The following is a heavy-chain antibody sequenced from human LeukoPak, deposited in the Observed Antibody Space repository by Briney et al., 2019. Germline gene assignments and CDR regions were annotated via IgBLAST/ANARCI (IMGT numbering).Heavy chain of an antibody. V-gene: IGHV4-59*01. CDR3: ARDARIASRDYYYYMDV. CDR2: IYYSGST. D-gene: IGHD2-21*01. Sequence: SGGSLRLSCAASGFTFSSYAMSWVRQAPGKGLEWIGYIYYSGSTNYNPSLKSRVTISVDTSKNQFSLKLSSVTAADTAVYYCARDARIASRDYYYYMDVWGKGTTVTVSS. CDR1: GFTFSSYA. J-gene: IGHJ6*03.